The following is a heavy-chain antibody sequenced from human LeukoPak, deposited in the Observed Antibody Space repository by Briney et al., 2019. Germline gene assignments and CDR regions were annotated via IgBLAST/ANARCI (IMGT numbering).Heavy chain of an antibody. D-gene: IGHD5-12*01. Sequence: VASVKVSCKASGYTFTGYYMHWVRQAPGQGLEWMGWINPNSGGTNSAQKFQGRVTMTGDTSISTVYMELSRLLSDDTAVYYCARSPVMIVAQQFLSYYGMDVWGQGTTVTVSS. V-gene: IGHV1-2*02. CDR1: GYTFTGYY. J-gene: IGHJ6*02. CDR3: ARSPVMIVAQQFLSYYGMDV. CDR2: INPNSGGT.